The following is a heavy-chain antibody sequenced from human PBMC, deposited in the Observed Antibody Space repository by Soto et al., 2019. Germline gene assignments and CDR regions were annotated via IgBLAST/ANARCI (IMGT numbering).Heavy chain of an antibody. Sequence: SETLSLTCAVYGGSFSGYYWSWIRQPPGKGLEWIGEINHSGSTNYNPSLKSRVTISVDTSKNQFSLKLSSVTAADTAVYYCARGTREAAAGTLLSFDYWGQGTLVTVSS. V-gene: IGHV4-34*01. CDR1: GGSFSGYY. CDR2: INHSGST. CDR3: ARGTREAAAGTLLSFDY. D-gene: IGHD6-13*01. J-gene: IGHJ4*02.